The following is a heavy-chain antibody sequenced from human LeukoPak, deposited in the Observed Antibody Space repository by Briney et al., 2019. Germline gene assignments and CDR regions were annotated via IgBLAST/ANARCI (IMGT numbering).Heavy chain of an antibody. V-gene: IGHV4-61*02. CDR1: GGSISSGSYY. J-gene: IGHJ4*02. CDR3: ARHGYNYGTYYFDY. CDR2: IYTSGST. Sequence: PSQTLSLTCTVAGGSISSGSYYWSWIRQPAGTGLKWIGRIYTSGSTNYNPSLRSRVTISVDSSKNQFSLKLSSVTAADTAVYYCARHGYNYGTYYFDYWGREPWSPSPQ. D-gene: IGHD5-18*01.